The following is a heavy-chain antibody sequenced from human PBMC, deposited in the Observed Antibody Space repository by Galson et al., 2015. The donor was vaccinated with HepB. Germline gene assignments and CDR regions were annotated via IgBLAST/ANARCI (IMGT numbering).Heavy chain of an antibody. CDR3: ARDYASSWYFNHYYGMDV. CDR2: ITPSGDNT. V-gene: IGHV3-23*01. D-gene: IGHD6-13*01. J-gene: IGHJ6*02. Sequence: LRLSCAASGFTFSYYAMAWVRQAPGKGLEWISAITPSGDNTYSADSMKGRFFISRDNSKNTLYLQMNSLRAEDTAVYYCARDYASSWYFNHYYGMDVWGQGTTVTVSS. CDR1: GFTFSYYA.